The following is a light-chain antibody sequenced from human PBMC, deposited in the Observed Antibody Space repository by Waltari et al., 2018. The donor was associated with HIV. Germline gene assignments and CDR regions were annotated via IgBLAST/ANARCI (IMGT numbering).Light chain of an antibody. CDR1: TSNIGSNY. Sequence: SVLTQPPSASGTPGQRVTISCSGSTSNIGSNYVFWYQHLPGTAPKLPIHRNKQRPSGGPDRFSGSTSGASASLAISGLRSEDEADYYCVVWDDSLRAVVFGGGTKVAVL. CDR3: VVWDDSLRAVV. V-gene: IGLV1-47*01. J-gene: IGLJ2*01. CDR2: RNK.